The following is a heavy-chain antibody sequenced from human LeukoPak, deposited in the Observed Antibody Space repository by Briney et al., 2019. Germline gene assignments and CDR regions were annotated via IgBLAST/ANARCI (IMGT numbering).Heavy chain of an antibody. CDR2: INPNNGDT. CDR1: GYTGYY. D-gene: IGHD1-26*01. Sequence: GASVKVSCKASGYTGYYMHWVRQAPGQGLEWMGWINPNNGDTNYAQKFQGRVTMTRDTSISTAYMELSRLRSDDTAVYYCARNSLVGGTYYYGMDVWGQGTTVTVSS. J-gene: IGHJ6*02. CDR3: ARNSLVGGTYYYGMDV. V-gene: IGHV1-2*02.